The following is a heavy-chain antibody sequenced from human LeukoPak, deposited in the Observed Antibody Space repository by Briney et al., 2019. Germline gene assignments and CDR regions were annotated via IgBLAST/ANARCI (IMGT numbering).Heavy chain of an antibody. V-gene: IGHV4-59*08. CDR2: IYYTGKI. CDR1: GGSINSHY. D-gene: IGHD6-19*01. Sequence: SETLSLTCAVSGGSINSHYWGWIRQPPGKGLQWIGDIYYTGKINYDPSLKSRVTITLDTSKDHLSLNLTSVLAADTAIYYCVRRDTGWNYFDYWGQGILVTVSS. J-gene: IGHJ4*02. CDR3: VRRDTGWNYFDY.